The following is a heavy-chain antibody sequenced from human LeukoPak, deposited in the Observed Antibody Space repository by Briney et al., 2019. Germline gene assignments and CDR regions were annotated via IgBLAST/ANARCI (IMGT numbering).Heavy chain of an antibody. Sequence: GGSLRLSCAASGFTFSSYWTSWVRQAPGKGLEWVANIKQDGSEKYYVDSVKGRFTISRDNTKNSLYLQMNSLRAEDTAVYYCARDRRPRGGYFDYWGQGTLVTVSS. D-gene: IGHD3-16*01. CDR3: ARDRRPRGGYFDY. CDR1: GFTFSSYW. CDR2: IKQDGSEK. J-gene: IGHJ4*02. V-gene: IGHV3-7*01.